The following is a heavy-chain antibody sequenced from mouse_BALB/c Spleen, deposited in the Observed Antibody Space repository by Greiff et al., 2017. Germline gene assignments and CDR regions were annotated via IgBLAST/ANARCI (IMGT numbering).Heavy chain of an antibody. J-gene: IGHJ4*01. Sequence: VQVVESGAELAKPGASVKMSCKASGYTFTSYWMHWVKQRPGQGLEWIGYINPSTGYTEYNQKFKDKATLTADKSSSTAYMQLSSLTSEDSAVYYCASSSYAMDYWGQGTSVTVSS. CDR1: GYTFTSYW. CDR3: ASSSYAMDY. CDR2: INPSTGYT. D-gene: IGHD2-12*01. V-gene: IGHV1-7*01.